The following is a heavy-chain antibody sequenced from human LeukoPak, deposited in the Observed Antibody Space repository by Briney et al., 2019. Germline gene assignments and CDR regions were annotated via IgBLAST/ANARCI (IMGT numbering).Heavy chain of an antibody. CDR2: ISSSSSYI. V-gene: IGHV3-21*01. J-gene: IGHJ4*02. D-gene: IGHD3-22*01. CDR3: AREGTYYDSSGYYVLFDY. Sequence: PGGSLRLSCAASGFTFSSYSMSWVRQAPGKGLEWVSSISSSSSYIYYADSVKGRFTISRDNAKNSLYLQMNSLRAEDTAVYYCAREGTYYDSSGYYVLFDYWGQGTLVTVSS. CDR1: GFTFSSYS.